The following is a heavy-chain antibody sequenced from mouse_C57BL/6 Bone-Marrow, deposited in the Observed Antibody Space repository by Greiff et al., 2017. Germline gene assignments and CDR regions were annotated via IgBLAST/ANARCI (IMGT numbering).Heavy chain of an antibody. CDR2: ILPGSGST. CDR1: GYTFTGYW. J-gene: IGHJ4*01. V-gene: IGHV1-9*01. Sequence: QVQLQQSGAELMKPGASVKLSCKATGYTFTGYWIEWVKQRPGHGLEWIGEILPGSGSTNYNEKFKGKATFTADPSSNTAYIQLSSLTTEDSAIYYCARGVFLDYAMDYWGRGAAVTVSS. CDR3: ARGVFLDYAMDY.